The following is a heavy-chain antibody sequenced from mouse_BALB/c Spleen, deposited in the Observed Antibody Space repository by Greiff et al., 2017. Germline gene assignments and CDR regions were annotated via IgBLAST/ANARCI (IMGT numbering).Heavy chain of an antibody. D-gene: IGHD1-1*01. Sequence: VQLQQSGPELVKPGASVKMSCKASGYTFTDYVISWVKQRTGQGLEWIGEIYPGSGSTYYNEKFKGKATLTADKSSNTAYMQLSSLTSEDSAVYFCARPTRGSSYRFAYWGQGTLVTVSA. CDR2: IYPGSGST. CDR1: GYTFTDYV. V-gene: IGHV1-77*01. J-gene: IGHJ3*01. CDR3: ARPTRGSSYRFAY.